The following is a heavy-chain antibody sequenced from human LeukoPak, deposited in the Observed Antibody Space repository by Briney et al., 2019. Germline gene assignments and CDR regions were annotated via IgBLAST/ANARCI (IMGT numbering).Heavy chain of an antibody. CDR2: IYYGGST. CDR1: GGSISNYY. CDR3: ARGDGYYYSASYSPVFWYFDL. D-gene: IGHD3-10*01. Sequence: SETLSLTCTVSGGSISNYYWTWIRQPPGKGLEWIGYIYYGGSTNYNPSLKSRVTISVDTSKNQFSLKLSSVTAADTAVYYCARGDGYYYSASYSPVFWYFDLWGPGTLVTVSS. V-gene: IGHV4-59*01. J-gene: IGHJ2*01.